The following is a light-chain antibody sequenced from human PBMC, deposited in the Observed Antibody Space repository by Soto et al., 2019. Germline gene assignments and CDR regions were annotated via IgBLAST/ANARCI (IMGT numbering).Light chain of an antibody. CDR2: DVN. CDR1: SSDVGGYDY. CDR3: SSYKSSSTHV. J-gene: IGLJ1*01. Sequence: QSVLTQPASVSGSPGQSIAISCTGTSSDVGGYDYVSWYQQLPGKAPKLMIYDVNNRPSGVSNRFSGSKSGNTASLTISGLQAEDEADYYCSSYKSSSTHVFGTGTKVTVL. V-gene: IGLV2-14*03.